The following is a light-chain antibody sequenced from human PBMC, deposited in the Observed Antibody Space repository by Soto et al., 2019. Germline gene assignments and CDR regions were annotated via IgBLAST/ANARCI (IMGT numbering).Light chain of an antibody. J-gene: IGKJ1*01. CDR3: HQYDHWPQT. CDR1: QSVRSY. V-gene: IGKV3-15*01. CDR2: GAS. Sequence: EIVLTQSPATLSVSAWERATLSCGASQSVRSYLAWYQQKPGQAPRLLIHGASTRAPGIPARFSGSGSGTDFTLTISSLQSEDFAVYYCHQYDHWPQTFGQGTKVDIK.